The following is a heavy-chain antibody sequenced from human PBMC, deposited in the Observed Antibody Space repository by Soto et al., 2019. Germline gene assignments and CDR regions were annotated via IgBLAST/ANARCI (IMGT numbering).Heavy chain of an antibody. CDR1: GFTFSSYS. Sequence: EVQLVESGGGLVKPGGSLRLSCAASGFTFSSYSMNWVRQAPGKGLEWVSSISSSSSYIYYADSVKGRFTISRDNAKNSLYLQMKSLRAEDTAVYSFARLTADDSSGYYCYWGQGTLVTVSS. CDR2: ISSSSSYI. J-gene: IGHJ4*02. CDR3: ARLTADDSSGYYCY. D-gene: IGHD3-22*01. V-gene: IGHV3-21*01.